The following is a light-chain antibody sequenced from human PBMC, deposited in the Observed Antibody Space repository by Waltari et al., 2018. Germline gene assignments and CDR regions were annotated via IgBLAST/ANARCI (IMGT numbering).Light chain of an antibody. CDR2: DAS. CDR1: QNVDIY. Sequence: LTQPPATLSLSPGERATLSCRASQNVDIYLAWYQQKPGQAPRLLIYDASNRATGIPARFSGSGSGTDFTLTISSLEPEDFAVYYCQRRKNWPPLTFGQGTRLDIK. CDR3: QRRKNWPPLT. J-gene: IGKJ5*01. V-gene: IGKV3-11*01.